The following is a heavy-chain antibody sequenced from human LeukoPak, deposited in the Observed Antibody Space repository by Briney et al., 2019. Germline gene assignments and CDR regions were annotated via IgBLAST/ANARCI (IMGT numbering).Heavy chain of an antibody. J-gene: IGHJ4*02. CDR3: AGGYSYAYCFDY. Sequence: GGSLRLSCAASGFTVSSNCMSWVRQAPGKGLEWVSVIYSGGRTYYADSVKGRFTISRDNSKNTLYLQMNSLRAEDTAVYYCAGGYSYAYCFDYWGQGTLVTVSS. CDR1: GFTVSSNC. V-gene: IGHV3-53*01. CDR2: IYSGGRT. D-gene: IGHD5-18*01.